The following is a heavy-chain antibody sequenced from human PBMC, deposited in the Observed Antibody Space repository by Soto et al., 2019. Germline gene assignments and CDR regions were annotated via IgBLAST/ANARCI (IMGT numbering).Heavy chain of an antibody. J-gene: IGHJ6*02. CDR2: IYHSGST. D-gene: IGHD6-19*01. CDR1: GGSISSSNW. V-gene: IGHV4-4*02. CDR3: ASSGWYFEGYHYYYGMDV. Sequence: SETLSLTCAVSGGSISSSNWWSLVRQPPGKGLEWIGEIYHSGSTNYNPSLKSRVTISVDKSKNQFSLKLSSVTAADTAVYYCASSGWYFEGYHYYYGMDVWGQGTTVTVSS.